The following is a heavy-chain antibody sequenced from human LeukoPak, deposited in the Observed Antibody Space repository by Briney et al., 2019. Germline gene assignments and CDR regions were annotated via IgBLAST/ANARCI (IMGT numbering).Heavy chain of an antibody. V-gene: IGHV3-11*01. D-gene: IGHD6-13*01. CDR3: ACPYRSRFDY. J-gene: IGHJ4*02. CDR2: ITNSGSDI. Sequence: PGGPLRLSCVVSGFTFSDFHMSWLRQAPGKGLEWISYITNSGSDIEYADSVKGRFTISWDNAKKSLYLEMNTLRAEDTAIYYCACPYRSRFDYWGQGTLVTVSS. CDR1: GFTFSDFH.